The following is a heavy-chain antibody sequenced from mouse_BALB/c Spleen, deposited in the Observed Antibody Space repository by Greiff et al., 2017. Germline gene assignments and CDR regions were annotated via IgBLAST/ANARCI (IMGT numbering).Heavy chain of an antibody. D-gene: IGHD1-1*01. CDR2: IYPGDGDT. CDR3: ARGTAVVEFPAY. J-gene: IGHJ3*01. CDR1: GYAFSSSW. Sequence: QVQLKESGPELVKPGASVKISCKASGYAFSSSWMNWVKQRPGQGLEWIGRIYPGDGDTNYNGRFKGKATLTADKSSSTAYMQLSSLTSVDSAVYFCARGTAVVEFPAYWGQGTLVTVSA. V-gene: IGHV1-82*01.